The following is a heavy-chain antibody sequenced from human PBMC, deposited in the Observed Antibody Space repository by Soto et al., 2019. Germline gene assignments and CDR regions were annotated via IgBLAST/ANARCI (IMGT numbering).Heavy chain of an antibody. CDR1: GYSVTSSDYY. Sequence: SETLSLTCSVSGYSVTSSDYYWAWIRQPPGKGLEWIGSMFYSGLTYYNPSLKSRVTLSVDTSKNQFSVRLNSVTAADTAVYYCAPLSVSLSGPYGIRVWGQGTTVTVSS. J-gene: IGHJ6*02. CDR2: MFYSGLT. V-gene: IGHV4-39*01. CDR3: APLSVSLSGPYGIRV. D-gene: IGHD2-15*01.